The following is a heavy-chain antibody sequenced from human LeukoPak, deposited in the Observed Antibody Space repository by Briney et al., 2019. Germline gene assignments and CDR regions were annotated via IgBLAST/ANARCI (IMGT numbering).Heavy chain of an antibody. CDR1: GSTFRKEG. Sequence: GGSLRLSCAVSGSTFRKEGLNWVRQAPGKGLEWVSAISNGGETFYADSVKGRFTISRDNSKNTLYLQMNSLRAEDTAVYYCARDPRRYIEDYYYYMDVWGKGTTVTVSS. D-gene: IGHD1-1*01. J-gene: IGHJ6*03. V-gene: IGHV3-23*01. CDR2: ISNGGET. CDR3: ARDPRRYIEDYYYYMDV.